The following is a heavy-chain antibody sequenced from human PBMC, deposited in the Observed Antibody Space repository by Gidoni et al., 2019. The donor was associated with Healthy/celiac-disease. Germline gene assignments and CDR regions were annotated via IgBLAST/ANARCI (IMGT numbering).Heavy chain of an antibody. D-gene: IGHD6-19*01. CDR3: ATGYSSGWYMDY. CDR2: ISSSSSYT. V-gene: IGHV3-11*06. J-gene: IGHJ4*02. Sequence: QVQLVESGGGLVKPGGSLSLSCAASGFPFSDYYMSWIRQAPGKGLEWVSYISSSSSYTNYADSVKGRFTISRDNAKNSLYLQMNNLRAEDTAVYYCATGYSSGWYMDYWGQGTLVTVSS. CDR1: GFPFSDYY.